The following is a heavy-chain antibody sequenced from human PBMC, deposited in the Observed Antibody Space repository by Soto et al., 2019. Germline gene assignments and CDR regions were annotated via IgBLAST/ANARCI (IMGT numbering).Heavy chain of an antibody. J-gene: IGHJ6*02. CDR1: GFTFRSYA. D-gene: IGHD2-2*01. V-gene: IGHV3-23*01. CDR2: ISGSADST. CDR3: AISGQSSWVNMEV. Sequence: EVQMLESGGGLVQPGGSLRLSCAASGFTFRSYATNWVRQAPGRGLEWVSTISGSADSTYYADSVKGRFTISRDNSKNTLSQQMNILRAEDTAVYYCAISGQSSWVNMEVWGQGTTVIVSS.